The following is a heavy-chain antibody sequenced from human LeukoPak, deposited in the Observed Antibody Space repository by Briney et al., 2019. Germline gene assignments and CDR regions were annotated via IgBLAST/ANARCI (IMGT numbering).Heavy chain of an antibody. CDR1: GFTFSSYE. CDR3: ARGAIFGVVITRSAFDI. Sequence: GGSLRLSCAASGFTFSSYEMNWVRQAPGKGLEWVSYISSSGSTIYYADSVKGRFTISRDNSKNTLFLHMNSLRTEDTAVYYCARGAIFGVVITRSAFDIWGQGTMVTVSS. D-gene: IGHD3-3*01. CDR2: ISSSGSTI. V-gene: IGHV3-48*03. J-gene: IGHJ3*02.